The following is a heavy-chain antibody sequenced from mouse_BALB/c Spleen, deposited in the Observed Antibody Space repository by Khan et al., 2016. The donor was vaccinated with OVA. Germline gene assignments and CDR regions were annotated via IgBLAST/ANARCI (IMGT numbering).Heavy chain of an antibody. Sequence: VQLQESGPGLVAPSQSLSITCTVSGFSLTSYCVHWVRQPPGQGLEWLGVIWAGGSKNYYSALMSRLSISKDNSKTKVILKMNSLQTDDTAMYCCARLEDKWGQGTTVTVSS. V-gene: IGHV2-9*02. CDR3: ARLEDK. J-gene: IGHJ2*01. CDR2: IWAGGSK. CDR1: GFSLTSYC.